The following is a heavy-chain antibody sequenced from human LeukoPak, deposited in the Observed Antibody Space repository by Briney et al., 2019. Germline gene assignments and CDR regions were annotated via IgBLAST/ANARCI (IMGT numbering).Heavy chain of an antibody. D-gene: IGHD1-26*01. CDR2: ISSSSSYI. J-gene: IGHJ4*02. CDR3: ARDMPLVGANYPKPFDY. CDR1: GFTFSSYS. V-gene: IGHV3-21*01. Sequence: GGSLRLSCAASGFTFSSYSMNWVRQAPGKGLEWVPSISSSSSYIYYADSVKGRFTISRDNAKNSLYLQMNSLRAEDTAVYYCARDMPLVGANYPKPFDYWGQGTLVTVSS.